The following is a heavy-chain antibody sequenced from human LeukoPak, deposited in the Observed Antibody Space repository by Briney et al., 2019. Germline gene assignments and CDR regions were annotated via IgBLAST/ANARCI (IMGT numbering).Heavy chain of an antibody. CDR3: ARSLGSYSSVYDY. J-gene: IGHJ4*02. Sequence: SETLSLTCTVSGYSISSGYYWGWIRQPPGKGLEWIGSIYHSGRTFYNPSLKSRVTISVDTSKNQFSLKLTSVTAADTAVYYCARSLGSYSSVYDYWGQGTLVTVSS. CDR1: GYSISSGYY. CDR2: IYHSGRT. V-gene: IGHV4-38-2*02. D-gene: IGHD1-26*01.